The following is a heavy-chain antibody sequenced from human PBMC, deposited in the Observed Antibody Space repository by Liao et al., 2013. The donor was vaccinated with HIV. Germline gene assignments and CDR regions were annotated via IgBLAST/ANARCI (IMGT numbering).Heavy chain of an antibody. CDR3: ARAFRGPFDF. CDR2: IFTSGST. Sequence: QVQLQESGPGLVKPSQTLSLTCTVSGGSISSGGYYWSWIRQPAGKGLEWIGRIFTSGSTNYNPTLRSRVTISVDTSKNQFSLKLSSVTAADTAVYYCARAFRGPFDFWGPGNPGHRLL. J-gene: IGHJ4*02. CDR1: GGSISSGGYY. V-gene: IGHV4-61*02. D-gene: IGHD2/OR15-2a*01.